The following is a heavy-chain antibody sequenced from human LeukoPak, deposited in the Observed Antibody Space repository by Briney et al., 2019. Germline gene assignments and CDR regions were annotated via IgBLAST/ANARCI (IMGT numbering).Heavy chain of an antibody. V-gene: IGHV1-3*03. CDR2: INAGNGNT. J-gene: IGHJ4*02. CDR3: ARGGYYYDSRTLGY. Sequence: ASVKVSCKASGYTFTSYGISWARQAPGQGLEWMGWINAGNGNTKYSQEFQGRVTITRDTSASTAYMELSSLRSEDMAVYYCARGGYYYDSRTLGYWGQGTLVTVSS. CDR1: GYTFTSYG. D-gene: IGHD3-22*01.